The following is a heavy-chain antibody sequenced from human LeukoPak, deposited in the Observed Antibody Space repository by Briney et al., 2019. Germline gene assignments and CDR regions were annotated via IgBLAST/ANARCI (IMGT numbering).Heavy chain of an antibody. CDR2: ISGSGGST. CDR3: AKVGQKDIVVVPAAMFAFDI. V-gene: IGHV3-23*01. D-gene: IGHD2-2*01. J-gene: IGHJ3*02. CDR1: GFTFSSYA. Sequence: PGGSLRLSCAASGFTFSSYAMSWVRQAPGKGLEWVSAISGSGGSTYYADSVKGRFTISRDNSKNTLYLQMNSLRAEDTAVYYCAKVGQKDIVVVPAAMFAFDIWGQGTMVTVSS.